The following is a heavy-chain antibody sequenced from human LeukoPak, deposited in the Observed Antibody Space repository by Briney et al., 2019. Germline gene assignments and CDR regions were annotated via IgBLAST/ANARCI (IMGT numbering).Heavy chain of an antibody. CDR3: ARGYKPPDFDY. Sequence: GASVKVSCKASGYSFSSDGITWVRQAPGQGLEWMGWISAYNGNTNYAQNLQGRVTMTTDTSTSTAYMELRTLTSDDPAVYYCARGYKPPDFDYWGQGTLVTVSS. J-gene: IGHJ4*02. D-gene: IGHD1-14*01. CDR1: GYSFSSDG. V-gene: IGHV1-18*01. CDR2: ISAYNGNT.